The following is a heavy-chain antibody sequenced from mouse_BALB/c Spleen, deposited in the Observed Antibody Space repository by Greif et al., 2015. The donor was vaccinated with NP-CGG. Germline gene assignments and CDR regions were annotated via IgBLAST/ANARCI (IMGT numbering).Heavy chain of an antibody. CDR2: IFPGTGTT. J-gene: IGHJ4*01. D-gene: IGHD1-1*01. Sequence: VQLQESGAELVKPGASVKLSCKTSGYTFTSYWIQWVKQRPGQGLGWIGEIFPGTGTTYYNEKFKGKATLTIDTSSSTAYMQLSSLTSEDSAVYFCARRGYYGSSCAMDYWGQGTSVTVSS. CDR3: ARRGYYGSSCAMDY. CDR1: GYTFTSYW. V-gene: IGHV1S132*01.